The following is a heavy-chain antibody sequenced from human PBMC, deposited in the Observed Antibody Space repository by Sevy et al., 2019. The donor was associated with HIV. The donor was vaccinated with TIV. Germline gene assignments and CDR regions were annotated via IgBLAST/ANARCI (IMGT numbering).Heavy chain of an antibody. Sequence: GGSLRLSCAASGFTFSDYTIHWVRQAPGKWLEWVSVISYDGSRTSYADSVKGRFTISRDNSKNTLFLQMNSLRAEDTAVYYCTRVRGLLGWFDSWGQGTLVTVSS. CDR2: ISYDGSRT. V-gene: IGHV3-30*04. D-gene: IGHD3-10*01. CDR3: TRVRGLLGWFDS. J-gene: IGHJ5*01. CDR1: GFTFSDYT.